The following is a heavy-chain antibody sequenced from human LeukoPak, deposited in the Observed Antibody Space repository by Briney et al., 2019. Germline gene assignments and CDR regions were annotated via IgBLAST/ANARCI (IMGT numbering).Heavy chain of an antibody. V-gene: IGHV4-59*08. CDR2: IYYSGST. CDR1: GGSISSYY. J-gene: IGHJ4*02. Sequence: PSETLSLTCTVSGGSISSYYWSWIRQPPGKGLEWIGYIYYSGSTNYNPSLQSRVTISVDTSKNQFSLKLSSVTAADTAVYYCARLDYYGSGSLYYFDYWGQGTLVTVSS. D-gene: IGHD3-10*01. CDR3: ARLDYYGSGSLYYFDY.